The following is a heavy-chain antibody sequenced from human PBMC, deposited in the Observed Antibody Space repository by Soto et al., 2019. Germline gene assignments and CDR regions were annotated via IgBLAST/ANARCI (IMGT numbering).Heavy chain of an antibody. D-gene: IGHD3-16*01. CDR2: IDPSDSYT. CDR3: ASNVGPMTTSFYYYYGMDV. V-gene: IGHV5-10-1*01. CDR1: GYSFTSYW. J-gene: IGHJ6*02. Sequence: GESLKISCKGSGYSFTSYWISWVRQMPGKGLEWMGRIDPSDSYTNYSPSFQGHVTISADKSISTAYLQWSSLKASDTAMYYCASNVGPMTTSFYYYYGMDVWGQGTTVT.